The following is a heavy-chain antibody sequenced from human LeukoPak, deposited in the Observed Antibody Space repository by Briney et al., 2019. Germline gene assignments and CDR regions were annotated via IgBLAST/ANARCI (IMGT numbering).Heavy chain of an antibody. V-gene: IGHV4-59*01. J-gene: IGHJ4*02. CDR1: GGSISSNY. Sequence: SETLSLTCTISGGSISSNYWSWIRQPPGKGLEWIGYIHYSGATNYNPSLKSRVTISADTSKNQFSLKLSSVTAADTAMYYCARDAAGFNSSWEFDYWGQGTLVTVSS. CDR3: ARDAAGFNSSWEFDY. CDR2: IHYSGAT. D-gene: IGHD6-13*01.